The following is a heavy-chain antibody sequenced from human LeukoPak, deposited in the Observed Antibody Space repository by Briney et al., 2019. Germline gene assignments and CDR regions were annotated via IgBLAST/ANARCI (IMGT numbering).Heavy chain of an antibody. J-gene: IGHJ4*02. V-gene: IGHV3-53*01. CDR1: GFTVSSNY. CDR2: IYDIGST. CDR3: ARAPLDYGDYRVFDY. D-gene: IGHD4-17*01. Sequence: PGGSLRLSCAASGFTVSSNYMSWVRQAPGTGLEWVSIIYDIGSTYYADSVKGRFTISRDNSKNTLYLQMNSLRAEDTAVYYCARAPLDYGDYRVFDYWGQGTLVTVSS.